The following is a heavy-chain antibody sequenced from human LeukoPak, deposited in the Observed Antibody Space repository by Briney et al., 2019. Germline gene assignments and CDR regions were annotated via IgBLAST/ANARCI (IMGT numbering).Heavy chain of an antibody. V-gene: IGHV4-59*10. CDR2: IYTSGST. CDR1: GGSFSGYY. D-gene: IGHD3-3*01. Sequence: PSETLSLTCAVYGGSFSGYYWSWIRQPAGKGLEWIGRIYTSGSTNYNPSLKSRVTISVDTSKNQFSLKLSSVTAADTTVYYCAMGGITIFGVASPFDPWGQGTLVTVSS. J-gene: IGHJ5*02. CDR3: AMGGITIFGVASPFDP.